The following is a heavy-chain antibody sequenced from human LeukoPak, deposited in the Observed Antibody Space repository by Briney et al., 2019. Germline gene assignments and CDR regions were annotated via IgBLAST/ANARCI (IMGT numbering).Heavy chain of an antibody. Sequence: ASVKVSCKASGYTFTSYYMHWVRQAPGQGLEWLGIINPSGGSTSYAQKFQGRVTMTRDTSTSTVYMELSSLRSEDTAVYYCAREYSGYYFDYWGQGTLVTVSS. J-gene: IGHJ4*02. V-gene: IGHV1-46*01. D-gene: IGHD5-12*01. CDR1: GYTFTSYY. CDR3: AREYSGYYFDY. CDR2: INPSGGST.